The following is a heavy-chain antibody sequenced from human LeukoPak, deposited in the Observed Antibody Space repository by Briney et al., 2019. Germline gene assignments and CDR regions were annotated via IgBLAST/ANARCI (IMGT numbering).Heavy chain of an antibody. J-gene: IGHJ4*02. V-gene: IGHV3-33*08. Sequence: PGGSLRLSCAASGFTFSSYEMNWVRQAPGKGLEWVAVTRFDGSIKQYADSVKGRFTISRDDSKNTLYLQMNFLKSEDTAVYYCARWGGTRQYYFDYWGQGTLVTVSS. CDR1: GFTFSSYE. CDR3: ARWGGTRQYYFDY. D-gene: IGHD1-1*01. CDR2: TRFDGSIK.